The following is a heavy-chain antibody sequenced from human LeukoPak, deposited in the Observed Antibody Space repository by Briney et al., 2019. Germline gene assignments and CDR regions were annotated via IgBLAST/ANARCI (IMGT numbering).Heavy chain of an antibody. V-gene: IGHV3-74*01. Sequence: GGSLRLSCAASGFTFSDYWIHWVRQAPGKGLVWVSRINTDGSITNYADSVKGRFSISRDNAKNTLYLQMSSLRAEDTAVYYCARDRGPRTGFMVRETYDYWGQGTLVTVSS. CDR2: INTDGSIT. CDR1: GFTFSDYW. CDR3: ARDRGPRTGFMVRETYDY. D-gene: IGHD3-10*01. J-gene: IGHJ4*02.